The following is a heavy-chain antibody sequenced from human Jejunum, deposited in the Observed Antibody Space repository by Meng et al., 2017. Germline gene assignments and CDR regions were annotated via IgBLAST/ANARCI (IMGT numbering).Heavy chain of an antibody. V-gene: IGHV4-34*01. Sequence: SETLSLTCAVYGESLTNFYWSWIRQPPGKGLEWIGEINHSGTTNYNPSLKSRVTISGDASKNQFTLNVKSLTAADTVIYYCARGGSSGSLEYWGQGTLVTVSS. D-gene: IGHD3-10*01. CDR3: ARGGSSGSLEY. J-gene: IGHJ4*02. CDR2: INHSGTT. CDR1: GESLTNFY.